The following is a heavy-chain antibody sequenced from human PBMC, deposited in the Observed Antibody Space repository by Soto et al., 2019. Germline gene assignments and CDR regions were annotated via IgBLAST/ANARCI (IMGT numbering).Heavy chain of an antibody. V-gene: IGHV3-11*01. D-gene: IGHD3-3*01. Sequence: GGSLRLSCAASGFTFSDYYMSWIRQAPGKGLEWVSYISSSGSTIYYADSVKGRFTISRDNAKNSLYLQMNSLRAEDTAVYYCARVTGITVIHYYGMDVWGQGTTVTVSS. J-gene: IGHJ6*02. CDR3: ARVTGITVIHYYGMDV. CDR2: ISSSGSTI. CDR1: GFTFSDYY.